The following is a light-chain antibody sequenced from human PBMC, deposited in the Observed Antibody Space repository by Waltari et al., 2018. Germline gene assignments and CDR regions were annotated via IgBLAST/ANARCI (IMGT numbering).Light chain of an antibody. CDR2: GAS. Sequence: EIVMTQSPVTLSVSPGERATLSCRASQSVSNNLAWYQQKPGQAPRLLIFGASTRATDIPARFSGGGSGTEFTLTISSLQSEDYAVYYCQQYNNGPYTFGQGTNLE. J-gene: IGKJ2*01. V-gene: IGKV3-15*01. CDR1: QSVSNN. CDR3: QQYNNGPYT.